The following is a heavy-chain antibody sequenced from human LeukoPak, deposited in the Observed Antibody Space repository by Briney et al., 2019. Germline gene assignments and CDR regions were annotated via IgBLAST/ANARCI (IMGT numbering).Heavy chain of an antibody. V-gene: IGHV5-51*01. Sequence: GESLKISCKGYGYSFTSYWIGWVRQMPGKGLEWMGSIYPGDSDTRYSPSFQGQATISADKSISTAYLQWSSLKASDTAMFYCARRLAAAGTGDFDYWGQGTLVTVSS. J-gene: IGHJ4*02. D-gene: IGHD6-13*01. CDR2: IYPGDSDT. CDR3: ARRLAAAGTGDFDY. CDR1: GYSFTSYW.